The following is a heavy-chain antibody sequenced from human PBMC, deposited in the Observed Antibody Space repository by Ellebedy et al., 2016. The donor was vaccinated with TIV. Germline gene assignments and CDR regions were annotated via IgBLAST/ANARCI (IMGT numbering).Heavy chain of an antibody. Sequence: GGSLRLXXAASGFTFEAYAMHWVRQAPGKGLGWVSGISWSGGRGGYADSVKGRFTISRDNAKNSLYLQMNSLRPDDTALYYCAKDIGPYYYVSGSDYGMDVWGQGTTVSVSS. J-gene: IGHJ6*02. V-gene: IGHV3-9*01. CDR1: GFTFEAYA. CDR3: AKDIGPYYYVSGSDYGMDV. CDR2: ISWSGGRG. D-gene: IGHD3-10*01.